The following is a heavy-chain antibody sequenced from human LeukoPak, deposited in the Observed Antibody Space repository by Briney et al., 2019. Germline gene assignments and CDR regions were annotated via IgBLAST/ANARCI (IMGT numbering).Heavy chain of an antibody. V-gene: IGHV3-23*01. CDR3: ARYYVVTIRWFDP. Sequence: GGSLRLSCAASGFTFSFYAMSWVRQAPGKGLEWVSTISNSGGSTYYADSVKGRFTISRDNSKNTLYLQMNNLRADDTAVYFCARYYVVTIRWFDPWGQGTLVTVSS. CDR1: GFTFSFYA. D-gene: IGHD3-10*01. CDR2: ISNSGGST. J-gene: IGHJ5*02.